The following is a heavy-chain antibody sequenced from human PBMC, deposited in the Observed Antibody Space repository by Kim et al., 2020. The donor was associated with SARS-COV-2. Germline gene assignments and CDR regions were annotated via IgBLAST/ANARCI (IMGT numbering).Heavy chain of an antibody. V-gene: IGHV4-39*01. CDR2: IYYSGTT. Sequence: SETLSLTCTVSGGSISSSSYYWGWIRQPPGKGLEWIGSIYYSGTTYYNPSLKSRVTISVDTSKNQFSLKLSSVTAADTAVYYCARRAPGDWDYYCDYWGQGTLVTVSS. J-gene: IGHJ4*02. D-gene: IGHD1-26*01. CDR1: GGSISSSSYY. CDR3: ARRAPGDWDYYCDY.